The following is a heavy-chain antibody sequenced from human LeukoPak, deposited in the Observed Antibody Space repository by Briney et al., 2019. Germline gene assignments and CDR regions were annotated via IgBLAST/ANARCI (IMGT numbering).Heavy chain of an antibody. D-gene: IGHD5-18*01. CDR3: ATVGYTAIVMGNDAFDI. CDR1: GGTFSSYA. V-gene: IGHV1-69*06. CDR2: IIPIFGTA. J-gene: IGHJ3*02. Sequence: SVKVSCKASGGTFSSYAISWVRQAPGQGLEWMGGIIPIFGTANYAQKFQGRVTMTEDTSTDTAYMELSSLRSEDTAVYYCATVGYTAIVMGNDAFDIWGQGTMVTVSS.